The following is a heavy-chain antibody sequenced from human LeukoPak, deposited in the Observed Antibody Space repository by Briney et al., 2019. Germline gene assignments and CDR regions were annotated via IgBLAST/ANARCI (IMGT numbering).Heavy chain of an antibody. J-gene: IGHJ6*02. CDR2: FDPEDGET. CDR1: GYTLTELS. CDR3: ATLSVVPAAMPRVAYYYYGMDV. V-gene: IGHV1-24*01. D-gene: IGHD2-2*01. Sequence: ASVKVSCKVSGYTLTELSMHWVRQAPGKGLEWMGGFDPEDGETIYAQKFQGRVTMTEDTSTDTAYMELSSLRSEDTAVYYCATLSVVPAAMPRVAYYYYGMDVWGQGTTVTVSS.